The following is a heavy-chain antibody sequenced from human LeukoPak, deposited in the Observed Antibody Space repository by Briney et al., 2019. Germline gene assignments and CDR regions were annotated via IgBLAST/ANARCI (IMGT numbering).Heavy chain of an antibody. CDR1: GFTFSTYT. J-gene: IGHJ4*02. V-gene: IGHV3-23*01. Sequence: GGSLRLSCAASGFTFSTYTMYWVRHPPGKRLEWVSIIGNNGGGIHYADSVRGRFTISRDNSKNALYLQMDSLRVEDTAVYYCAIDPNWGTHSWGQGVLVTVSS. CDR2: IGNNGGGI. D-gene: IGHD7-27*01. CDR3: AIDPNWGTHS.